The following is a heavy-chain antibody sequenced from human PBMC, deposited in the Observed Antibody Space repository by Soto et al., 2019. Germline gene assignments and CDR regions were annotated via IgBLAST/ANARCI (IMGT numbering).Heavy chain of an antibody. J-gene: IGHJ4*02. CDR2: ISGSGGST. CDR3: ARDLNLGSFDY. Sequence: GGSLRLSCAASGLNFRSYAMSWVRQAPGKGLEWVSAISGSGGSTYYADSVKGRFTISRDNSKNTLYLQMNSLRAEDTAVYYCARDLNLGSFDYWGQGTLVTVSS. V-gene: IGHV3-23*01. CDR1: GLNFRSYA.